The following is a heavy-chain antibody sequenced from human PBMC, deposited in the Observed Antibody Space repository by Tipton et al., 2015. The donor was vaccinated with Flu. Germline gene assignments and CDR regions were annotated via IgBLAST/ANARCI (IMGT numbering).Heavy chain of an antibody. CDR3: ARSGVVGPYYYYMDV. J-gene: IGHJ6*03. CDR1: GGSISSCY. D-gene: IGHD3-3*01. V-gene: IGHV4-59*12. CDR2: AYYSGSA. Sequence: GLVKPSETLSLTCTVSGGSISSCYWSWIRQPPGKGLEWIGYAYYSGSANYNPSLKSRVTISVDTSKNQFFLELTSVTAADTAVYYCARSGVVGPYYYYMDVWGKGTTVTVSS.